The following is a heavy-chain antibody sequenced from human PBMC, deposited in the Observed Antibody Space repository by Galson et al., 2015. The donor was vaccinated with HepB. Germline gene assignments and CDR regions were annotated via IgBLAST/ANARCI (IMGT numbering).Heavy chain of an antibody. CDR3: AKPNYDFWSGYKYYYYYMDV. CDR1: GFIFSSYA. J-gene: IGHJ6*03. V-gene: IGHV3-23*01. Sequence: SLRLSCAASGFIFSSYAMSWVRQAPGKGLEWVSAISGSGGSTYYADSVKGRFTISRDNSKNTLYLQMNSLRAEDTAVYYCAKPNYDFWSGYKYYYYYMDVWGKGTTVTVSS. CDR2: ISGSGGST. D-gene: IGHD3-3*01.